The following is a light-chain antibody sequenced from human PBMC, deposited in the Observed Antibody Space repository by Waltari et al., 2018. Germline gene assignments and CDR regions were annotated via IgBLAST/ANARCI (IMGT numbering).Light chain of an antibody. V-gene: IGLV2-8*01. J-gene: IGLJ1*01. CDR1: SSDVGGYNY. CDR2: EVS. Sequence: QSALTQPPSASGSPGQSVTISCPGTSSDVGGYNYVSWYQQHPGKAPKLIIYEVSKGPAGVPDRFSGSKSGNTASLTVSGLQAEDEADYYCSSYAGSSNHVFATGTKVTVL. CDR3: SSYAGSSNHV.